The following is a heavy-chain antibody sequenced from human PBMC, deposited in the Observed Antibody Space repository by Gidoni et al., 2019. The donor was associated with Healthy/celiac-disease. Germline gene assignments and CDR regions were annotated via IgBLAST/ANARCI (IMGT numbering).Heavy chain of an antibody. Sequence: QVQLVESGGGVVQPGRPLRLSCAASGFTFSSYAMHWVRQAPGKGLEWVAVISYDGSNKYYADSVKGRFTISRDNSKNTLYLQMNSLRAEDTAVYYCAREYSGYDGEVDYWGQGTLVTVSS. V-gene: IGHV3-30-3*01. J-gene: IGHJ4*02. D-gene: IGHD5-12*01. CDR3: AREYSGYDGEVDY. CDR1: GFTFSSYA. CDR2: ISYDGSNK.